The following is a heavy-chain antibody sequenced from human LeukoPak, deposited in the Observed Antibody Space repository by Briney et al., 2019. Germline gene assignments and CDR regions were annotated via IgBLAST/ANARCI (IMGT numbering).Heavy chain of an antibody. CDR3: ARERYSRRQDDAFDI. J-gene: IGHJ3*02. V-gene: IGHV3-74*01. CDR2: ILSDGSSP. Sequence: GGSLRLSCAASGFTFSSLWMHWVRQAPGKGLVWVSRILSDGSSPIYADSVRGRFTISRDNAKNTLYLQMNSLRAEDTAVYYCARERYSRRQDDAFDIWGQGTMVTVSS. D-gene: IGHD1-14*01. CDR1: GFTFSSLW.